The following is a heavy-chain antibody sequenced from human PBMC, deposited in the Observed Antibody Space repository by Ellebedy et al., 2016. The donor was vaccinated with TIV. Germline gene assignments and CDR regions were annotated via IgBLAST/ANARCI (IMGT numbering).Heavy chain of an antibody. Sequence: GGSLRLSXAGSGFTFGGFGIHWVRQAPGKGLEWVAVVSFDGNKKYYSDSVKGRFTISRDNSKNTLHLHMDNLRTEDTAVYYCAREDGDYPVHAFDVWGQGTMVTVSS. CDR2: VSFDGNKK. D-gene: IGHD4-17*01. V-gene: IGHV3-30*03. CDR1: GFTFGGFG. CDR3: AREDGDYPVHAFDV. J-gene: IGHJ3*01.